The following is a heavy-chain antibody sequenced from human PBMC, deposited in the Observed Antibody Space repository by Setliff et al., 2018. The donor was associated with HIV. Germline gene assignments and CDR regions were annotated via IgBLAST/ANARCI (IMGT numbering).Heavy chain of an antibody. CDR2: ISYDGSYK. J-gene: IGHJ3*02. Sequence: LSCAASGFTFGSYAMHWVRQAPGKGLEWVAVISYDGSYKYYADSVKGRFTISRDNSKNTLYVQMNSLRADDTAVYYCVRDLTTIVTRKVFDIWGQGTMVTVSS. CDR1: GFTFGSYA. CDR3: VRDLTTIVTRKVFDI. V-gene: IGHV3-30*04. D-gene: IGHD4-4*01.